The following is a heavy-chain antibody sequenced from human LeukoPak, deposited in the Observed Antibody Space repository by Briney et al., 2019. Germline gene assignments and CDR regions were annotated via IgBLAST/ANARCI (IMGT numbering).Heavy chain of an antibody. D-gene: IGHD4/OR15-4a*01. CDR1: GGSISSGSYY. Sequence: PSQTLSLTCTVSGGSISSGSYYWSWIRQPAGKGLEWIGRIYTSGSTNYNPSLKSRVTISVDTSKNQFPLKLSSVTAADTAVYYCASCSLTTPYYFDYWGQGTLVTVSS. CDR3: ASCSLTTPYYFDY. J-gene: IGHJ4*02. V-gene: IGHV4-61*02. CDR2: IYTSGST.